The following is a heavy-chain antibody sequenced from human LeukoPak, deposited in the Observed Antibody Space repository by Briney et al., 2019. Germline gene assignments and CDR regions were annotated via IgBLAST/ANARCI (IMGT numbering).Heavy chain of an antibody. J-gene: IGHJ4*02. V-gene: IGHV3-66*04. D-gene: IGHD5-24*01. Sequence: PGGSLRLSCAASGFTVSSNYMSWVRQAPGKGLEWVSVIYSGGSTYYADSVKGRLTISRDNSKNTLYLQMNSLRAEDTAVYYCARRFRDGYNYYFDYWGQGTLVTVSS. CDR3: ARRFRDGYNYYFDY. CDR1: GFTVSSNY. CDR2: IYSGGST.